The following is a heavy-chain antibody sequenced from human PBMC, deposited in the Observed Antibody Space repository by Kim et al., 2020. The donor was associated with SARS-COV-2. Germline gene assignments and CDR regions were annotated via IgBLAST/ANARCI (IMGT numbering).Heavy chain of an antibody. CDR3: AGGGGWLTDH. J-gene: IGHJ4*02. Sequence: GDPNYNPSLKSRVTMSVDTSQNQFSLKLNSMTAADTAVYFCAGGGGWLTDHWGQGTLVIVSS. CDR2: GDP. D-gene: IGHD6-19*01. V-gene: IGHV4-59*09.